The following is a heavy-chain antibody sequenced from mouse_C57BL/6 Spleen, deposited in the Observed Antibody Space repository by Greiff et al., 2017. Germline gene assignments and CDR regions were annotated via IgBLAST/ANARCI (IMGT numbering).Heavy chain of an antibody. CDR3: ARSCFYYGGAWFAY. V-gene: IGHV14-3*01. J-gene: IGHJ3*01. CDR2: IGPANGNT. D-gene: IGHD2-13*01. Sequence: VQLQQSVAELVRPGASVKLSCTASGFNIKNTYMHWVKQRPEQGLEWIGRIGPANGNTKYAPKFQGRATITADTSSNTAYLQLSSLTSEDTAIYYGARSCFYYGGAWFAYWGQGTLVTVSA. CDR1: GFNIKNTY.